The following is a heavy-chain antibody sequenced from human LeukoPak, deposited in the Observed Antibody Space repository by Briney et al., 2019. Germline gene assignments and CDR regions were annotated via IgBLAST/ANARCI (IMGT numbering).Heavy chain of an antibody. CDR1: GGSFSGYH. CDR2: INHSGST. CDR3: ARGRVLDSSGWPAHPDQYYFDY. J-gene: IGHJ4*02. D-gene: IGHD6-19*01. V-gene: IGHV4-34*01. Sequence: PSETLSLTCAVYGGSFSGYHWSWIRQPPGKGLEWIGEINHSGSTNYNPSLKSRVTISVDTSKNQFSLKLSSVTAADTAVYYCARGRVLDSSGWPAHPDQYYFDYWGQGTLVTVSS.